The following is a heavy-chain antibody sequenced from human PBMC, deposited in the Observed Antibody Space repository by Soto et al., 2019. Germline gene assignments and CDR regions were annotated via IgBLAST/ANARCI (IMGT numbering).Heavy chain of an antibody. J-gene: IGHJ1*01. CDR3: ARHSHDYIWGSYRYLGYFQH. CDR2: IYYSGST. Sequence: QLLESGPGLVKPSETLSLTCTVSGGSISSSSYYWGWIRQPPGKGLEWIGSIYYSGSTYYNPSLKSRVTISVDTSKNQFSLKLSSVTAADTAVYYCARHSHDYIWGSYRYLGYFQHWGQGTLVTVSS. V-gene: IGHV4-39*01. CDR1: GGSISSSSYY. D-gene: IGHD3-16*02.